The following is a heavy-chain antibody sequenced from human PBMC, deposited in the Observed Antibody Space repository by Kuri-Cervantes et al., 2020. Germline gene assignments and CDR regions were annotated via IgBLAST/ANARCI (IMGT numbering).Heavy chain of an antibody. J-gene: IGHJ4*02. V-gene: IGHV3-33*01. CDR3: ASSRSNDEGLFDY. CDR2: IWYDGSNK. Sequence: GGSLRLSCAASGFTFSSYGMHWVRQAPGKGLEWVAVIWYDGSNKYYADSVKGRFTISRDNSKNTLYLQMNSLRAEDTAVYYCASSRSNDEGLFDYWGQGTLVTVSS. D-gene: IGHD1-1*01. CDR1: GFTFSSYG.